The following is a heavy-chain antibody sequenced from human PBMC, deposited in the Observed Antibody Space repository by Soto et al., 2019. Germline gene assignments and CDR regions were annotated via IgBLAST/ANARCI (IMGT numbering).Heavy chain of an antibody. J-gene: IGHJ6*03. CDR2: ISSSSSTR. CDR3: ARVQVPGVIEPDRYSYYYYMDV. V-gene: IGHV3-48*01. Sequence: EVQLVESGGGLVQPGGSLRLSCAASGFTFSSDSMNWVRQAPGKGLEWVSYISSSSSTRYYADSVKGRFTISRDNAKNSLYLQMNSLRAEDTAVYYCARVQVPGVIEPDRYSYYYYMDVWGKGTTVTVSS. CDR1: GFTFSSDS. D-gene: IGHD3-10*01.